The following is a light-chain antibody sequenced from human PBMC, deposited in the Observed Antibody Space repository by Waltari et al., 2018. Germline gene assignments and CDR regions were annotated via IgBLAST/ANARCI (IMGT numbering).Light chain of an antibody. CDR1: SSDVGTYNA. CDR3: NSYAGSNSVV. CDR2: DVS. J-gene: IGLJ3*02. V-gene: IGLV2-8*01. Sequence: QSALTQPPSASGSPGQSVSISCTGTSSDVGTYNAVPWYQQPPGKAPKLIIYDVSERPSGVPDRFSGSKSANTASLTVSGLQAEDEADYYCNSYAGSNSVVFGGGTKLTVL.